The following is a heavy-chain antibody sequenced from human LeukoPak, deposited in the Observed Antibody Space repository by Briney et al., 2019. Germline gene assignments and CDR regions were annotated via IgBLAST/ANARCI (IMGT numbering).Heavy chain of an antibody. J-gene: IGHJ4*02. CDR1: GFTFSSYW. D-gene: IGHD4-17*01. CDR2: INSEGSST. V-gene: IGHV3-74*03. CDR3: AKVADYGDWAPLDY. Sequence: GGSLRLSCAASGFTFSSYWMHWVRQIPGRGLVWVSRINSEGSSTTYADSVKGRFTISRDNAKNTLYLQMNSLRVEDTATYYCAKVADYGDWAPLDYWGQGTLVTVSS.